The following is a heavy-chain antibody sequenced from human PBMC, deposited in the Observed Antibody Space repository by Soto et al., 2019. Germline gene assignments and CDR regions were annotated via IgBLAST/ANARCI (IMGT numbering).Heavy chain of an antibody. Sequence: VGSLRLSCAEPGFTFSRYGMHWFREAPFNVLERVAVIWYDGSNKYYADSVKGRFTISRDTSKNQFSLKLSSVTAADTAVYYCARELADSSIVRRDPYYFDYWAQGTLVTVSS. V-gene: IGHV3-33*01. D-gene: IGHD6-13*01. J-gene: IGHJ4*02. CDR2: IWYDGSNK. CDR3: ARELADSSIVRRDPYYFDY. CDR1: GFTFSRYG.